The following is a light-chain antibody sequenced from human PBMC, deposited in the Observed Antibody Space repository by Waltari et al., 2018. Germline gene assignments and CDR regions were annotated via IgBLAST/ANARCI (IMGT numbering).Light chain of an antibody. J-gene: IGKJ1*01. V-gene: IGKV1D-13*01. Sequence: IQMTQSPSSLSASVGDRVTITCRSSQDISSTLAWYQQKPGQAPKVLIYKASTLQSGVPSRFSGSGSGTDFTLTISILQPEDFATYYCQQCFNNPRTFGQGTTVEIK. CDR1: QDISST. CDR2: KAS. CDR3: QQCFNNPRT.